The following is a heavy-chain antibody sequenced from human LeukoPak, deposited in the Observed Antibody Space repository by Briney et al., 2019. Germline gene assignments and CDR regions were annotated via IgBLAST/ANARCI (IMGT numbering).Heavy chain of an antibody. CDR3: ARSMTTVTTRFFDL. CDR2: ITWYGVGI. J-gene: IGHJ2*01. V-gene: IGHV3-20*04. D-gene: IGHD4-17*01. CDR1: GFTLDDYG. Sequence: GGSLRLSCGASGFTLDDYGMIWVRQAPGKGLEGVSYITWYGVGIVYGDSIKGRFTVSRDNVKNSLFLQMDRLRAEDTALYYCARSMTTVTTRFFDLWGRGTLVTVSS.